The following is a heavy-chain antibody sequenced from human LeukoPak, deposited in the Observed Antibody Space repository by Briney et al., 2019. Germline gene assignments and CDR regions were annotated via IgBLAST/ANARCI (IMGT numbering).Heavy chain of an antibody. CDR1: GYTFTGYY. D-gene: IGHD2-15*01. Sequence: GASVKVSCKASGYTFTGYYMHWVRQAPGQGLEWMGWINPNSGGTIYAQKFQGRVTMTEDTSTDTAYMELSSLRSEDTAVYYCATEHNVVVVAATYFDYWGQGTLVTVSS. V-gene: IGHV1-2*02. CDR3: ATEHNVVVVAATYFDY. CDR2: INPNSGGT. J-gene: IGHJ4*02.